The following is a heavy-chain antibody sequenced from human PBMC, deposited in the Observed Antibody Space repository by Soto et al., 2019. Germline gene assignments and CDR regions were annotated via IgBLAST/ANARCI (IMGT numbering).Heavy chain of an antibody. CDR1: GGSISGYY. D-gene: IGHD2-15*01. CDR3: ARWVEVSLDYFDS. J-gene: IGHJ4*02. V-gene: IGHV4-59*12. Sequence: SETLSLTCTVSGGSISGYYWSWIRQPPGKGLEWIGSIYYSGTTYYNPSLKSRVTISVDRSKNQFSLNLNSVTAADTAVYYCARWVEVSLDYFDSWGQGIPVTVSS. CDR2: IYYSGTT.